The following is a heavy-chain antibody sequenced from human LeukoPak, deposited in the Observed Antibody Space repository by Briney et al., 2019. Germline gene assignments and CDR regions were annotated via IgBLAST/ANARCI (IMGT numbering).Heavy chain of an antibody. CDR2: ISSSSDSI. CDR3: ARAMRGGYDY. CDR1: GFTFSSYG. V-gene: IGHV3-48*02. J-gene: IGHJ4*02. Sequence: PGGSLRLSCAASGFTFSSYGMNWLRQAPGKRLEWVSYISSSSDSIYYADSVKGRFTISRDNAENSLYLQMNSLRDEDTAVYYCARAMRGGYDYWGQGTLVTVSS. D-gene: IGHD5-24*01.